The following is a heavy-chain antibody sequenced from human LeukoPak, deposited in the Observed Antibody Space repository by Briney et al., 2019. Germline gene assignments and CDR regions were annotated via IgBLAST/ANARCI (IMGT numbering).Heavy chain of an antibody. CDR3: AKDRVVFGYFDY. J-gene: IGHJ4*02. D-gene: IGHD2-2*01. CDR1: GFTFSSNA. CDR2: ISGSGGST. V-gene: IGHV3-23*01. Sequence: GGSLRLSCAASGFTFSSNAMSWVRQAPGKGLEWVSAISGSGGSTYYADSVKGRFTISRDNSKNTLYLQMNSLRAEDTAVYYCAKDRVVFGYFDYWGQGTLVTVSS.